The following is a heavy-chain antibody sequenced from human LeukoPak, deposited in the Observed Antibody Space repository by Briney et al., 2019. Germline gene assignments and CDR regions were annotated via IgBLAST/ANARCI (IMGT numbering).Heavy chain of an antibody. V-gene: IGHV4-4*07. J-gene: IGHJ5*02. CDR3: GRGGFAPLDP. CDR2: IHVSETT. Sequence: PSETLSLTCSVSGGSIRSSYWSWFRQPAGKGLEWIGRIHVSETTNNNPSLKSRVTLSLDTTKNRFSLNLTSVTAADTAVYYCGRGGFAPLDPWGQGILVIVSS. D-gene: IGHD3-16*01. CDR1: GGSIRSSY.